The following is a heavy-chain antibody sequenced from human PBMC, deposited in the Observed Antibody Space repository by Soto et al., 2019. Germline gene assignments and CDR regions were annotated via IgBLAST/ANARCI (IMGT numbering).Heavy chain of an antibody. CDR1: GYTLSTYG. V-gene: IGHV1-18*01. Sequence: ASVKVSCKASGYTLSTYGITWVRQAPGQGLDWMGWINPIKGDTNSAAIFQDRVTMTTDTSTRTAYMELRSLKSDDTAVYYCARVKVPAAILGAFDLWGQGTLVTVS. CDR2: INPIKGDT. CDR3: ARVKVPAAILGAFDL. D-gene: IGHD2-2*02. J-gene: IGHJ3*01.